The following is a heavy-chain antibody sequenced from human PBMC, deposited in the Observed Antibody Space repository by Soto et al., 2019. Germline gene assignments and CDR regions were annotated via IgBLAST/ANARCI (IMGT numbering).Heavy chain of an antibody. J-gene: IGHJ3*01. Sequence: QITLKESGPTLVKLTQTLTLTCTFSGFSLSTSGVCVGWIRQPPAKALEWLALIYWDDDKRYSPSLKRMLTITKVTSQNQVVPTMTNMDPVDTATYYCAHSTDYCDYVASAFDFWGQGPMVTASS. CDR1: GFSLSTSGVC. D-gene: IGHD4-17*01. CDR3: AHSTDYCDYVASAFDF. CDR2: IYWDDDK. V-gene: IGHV2-5*02.